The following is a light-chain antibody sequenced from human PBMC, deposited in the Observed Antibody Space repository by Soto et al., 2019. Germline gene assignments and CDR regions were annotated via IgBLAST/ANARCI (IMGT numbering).Light chain of an antibody. CDR2: GVN. Sequence: QSVLIQPASVSGSPGQSITISCTGTSSDVAVYNYVSWFQQHPGKAPKLIIFGVNNRPSGVSDRFSGSKSGNTASLTISGLQPEDEADYYCTSFTTTNTWVFGGGTKLTVL. V-gene: IGLV2-14*01. CDR1: SSDVAVYNY. J-gene: IGLJ3*02. CDR3: TSFTTTNTWV.